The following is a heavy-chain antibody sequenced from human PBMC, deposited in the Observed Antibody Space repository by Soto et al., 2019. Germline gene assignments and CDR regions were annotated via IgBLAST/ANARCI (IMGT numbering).Heavy chain of an antibody. J-gene: IGHJ4*02. V-gene: IGHV4-34*01. D-gene: IGHD5-12*01. Sequence: QVQLQQWGAGLLKPSETLSLTCAVYGGSFSGYYWSWIRQPPGKGLEWIGEINHSGGTNYNPSLKSRVTISVDTSKNPFSLKLSSVTAADTAVYYCATQKRWLQPLDYWGQGTLVTVSS. CDR1: GGSFSGYY. CDR2: INHSGGT. CDR3: ATQKRWLQPLDY.